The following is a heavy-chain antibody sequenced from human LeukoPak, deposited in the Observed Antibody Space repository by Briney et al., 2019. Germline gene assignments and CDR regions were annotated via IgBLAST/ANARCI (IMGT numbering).Heavy chain of an antibody. J-gene: IGHJ4*02. Sequence: GGSLRLSCAASGFTFSSYWMSWVRQAPGKGLEWVANIKQDGSEKYYVDSVKGRFTISRDNAKNSLYLQMNSMRAEDTAVYYCARESSGSSSSFDYWGQGTLVTVSS. CDR1: GFTFSSYW. D-gene: IGHD6-6*01. V-gene: IGHV3-7*01. CDR3: ARESSGSSSSFDY. CDR2: IKQDGSEK.